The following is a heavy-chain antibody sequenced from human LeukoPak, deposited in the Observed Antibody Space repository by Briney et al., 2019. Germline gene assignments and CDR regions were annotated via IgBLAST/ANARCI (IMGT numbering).Heavy chain of an antibody. J-gene: IGHJ4*02. CDR1: GFTFDDYA. Sequence: GGSLRLSCAASGFTFDDYAMHWVRQAPGKGLEWLSLISGDGGSTYYADSVKGRFTISRDNSKNSLYLQMNSLRTEDTALYYCAKDNGYYDFWSGYLGDYWGQGTLVTVSS. CDR3: AKDNGYYDFWSGYLGDY. CDR2: ISGDGGST. D-gene: IGHD3-3*01. V-gene: IGHV3-43*02.